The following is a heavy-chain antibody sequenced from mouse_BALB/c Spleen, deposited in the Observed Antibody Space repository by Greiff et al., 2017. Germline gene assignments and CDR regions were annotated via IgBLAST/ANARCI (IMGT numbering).Heavy chain of an antibody. CDR1: GDSITSGY. Sequence: EVKLVESGPSLVKPSQTLSLTCSVTGDSITSGYWNWIRKFPGNKLEYMGYISYSGSTYYNPSLKSRISITRDTSKNQYYLQLNSVTTEDTATYYCARNYYDDWYFDVWGAGTTVTVSS. J-gene: IGHJ1*01. CDR2: ISYSGST. CDR3: ARNYYDDWYFDV. D-gene: IGHD2-4*01. V-gene: IGHV3-8*02.